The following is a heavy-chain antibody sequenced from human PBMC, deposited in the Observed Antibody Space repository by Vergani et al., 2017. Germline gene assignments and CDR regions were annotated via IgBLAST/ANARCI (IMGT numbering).Heavy chain of an antibody. CDR2: IYSTGST. CDR3: ARMVGYDEGDAFRIGYFDS. CDR1: GDSISSGVYY. D-gene: IGHD3-22*01. J-gene: IGHJ4*02. V-gene: IGHV4-31*03. Sequence: QVQLQESGPGLVKPSQTLSLTCSVSGDSISSGVYYWNWIRQHPGKGLEWIGYIYSTGSTHHNPSLRRRINMSVDTYKNQFSLKPNSVTAADTAMYYCARMVGYDEGDAFRIGYFDSWGPGILVTVSS.